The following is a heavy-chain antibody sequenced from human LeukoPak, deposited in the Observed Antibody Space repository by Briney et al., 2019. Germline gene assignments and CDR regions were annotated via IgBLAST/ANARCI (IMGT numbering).Heavy chain of an antibody. Sequence: GGSLRLSCAASGLSFSNAWMSWVRQAPGKGLDWVGLIRSNSDGGTADYAAPLKGRFTISRDDSQDTLFLQLSSLEIDDTGMHYCATWDGVDWGQGTLVTVSS. CDR1: GLSFSNAW. D-gene: IGHD1-26*01. CDR3: ATWDGVD. CDR2: IRSNSDGGTA. J-gene: IGHJ4*02. V-gene: IGHV3-15*01.